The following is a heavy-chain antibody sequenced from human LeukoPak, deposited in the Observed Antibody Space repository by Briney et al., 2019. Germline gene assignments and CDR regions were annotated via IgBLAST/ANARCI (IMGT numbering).Heavy chain of an antibody. D-gene: IGHD3-10*01. CDR2: ISFDGTNK. J-gene: IGHJ4*02. CDR3: ARDMYDNGWSSFDY. Sequence: GRSPRLSCAASGFTFSNYAMHWVRQAPGKGLEWVAVISFDGTNKYYANSAQGRFTISRDNSKNTLYLQMNSLRAEDTALYYCARDMYDNGWSSFDYWGQGTLVTVSS. CDR1: GFTFSNYA. V-gene: IGHV3-30-3*01.